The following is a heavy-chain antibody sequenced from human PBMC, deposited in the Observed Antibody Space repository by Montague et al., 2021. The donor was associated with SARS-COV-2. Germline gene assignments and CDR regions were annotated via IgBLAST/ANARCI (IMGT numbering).Heavy chain of an antibody. CDR2: INHSGST. CDR3: ARGARQGYGFRLGSFDS. D-gene: IGHD3-10*01. CDR1: GGSFSGYY. Sequence: SETLSLTCAVYGGSFSGYYWNWIRQPPWKGLEWIGEINHSGSTNYNPSLKSRVTMSVDTSKNQFSLKLSSVTAADTAVYYCARGARQGYGFRLGSFDSWGQGTLVTVSS. J-gene: IGHJ4*02. V-gene: IGHV4-34*01.